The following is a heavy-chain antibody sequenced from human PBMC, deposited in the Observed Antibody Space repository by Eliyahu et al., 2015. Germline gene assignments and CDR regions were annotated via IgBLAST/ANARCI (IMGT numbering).Heavy chain of an antibody. V-gene: IGHV2-5*02. CDR1: GFSLSTSGVG. J-gene: IGHJ5*02. CDR3: AHHIVATNKANWFDP. CDR2: IYWDDDK. D-gene: IGHD5-12*01. Sequence: QITLKESGPTLVKPTQTLTLTCTFSGFSLSTSGVGVGWIRQPPGKALEWLALIYWDDDKRYSPSLKSRLTITKDTSKNQVVLTMTNMDPVDTATYYCAHHIVATNKANWFDPWGQGTLVTVSS.